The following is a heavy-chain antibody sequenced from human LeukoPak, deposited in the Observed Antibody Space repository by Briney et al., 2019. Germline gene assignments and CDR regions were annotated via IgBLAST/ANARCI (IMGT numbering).Heavy chain of an antibody. CDR1: GDSVSSNSAA. D-gene: IGHD6-13*01. J-gene: IGHJ5*02. CDR2: TYYRSKWYN. CDR3: ARGADSSSWYGNWFDP. V-gene: IGHV6-1*01. Sequence: SQTLSLTCAISGDSVSSNSAAWNWIRQSPSRGLEWLGRTYYRSKWYNDYAVSVKSRITINPDTSKNQFSLQLNSVTPEDTAVYYCARGADSSSWYGNWFDPWGQGPLVTVSS.